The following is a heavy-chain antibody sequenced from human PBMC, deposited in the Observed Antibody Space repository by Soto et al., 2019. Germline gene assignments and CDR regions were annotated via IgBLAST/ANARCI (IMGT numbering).Heavy chain of an antibody. V-gene: IGHV3-30-3*01. J-gene: IGHJ4*02. CDR3: ARDRAWRRRDGYNYGWYFDY. Sequence: GGSLRLSCAASGFTFSSYAMHWVRQAPGKGLEWVAVISYDGSNKYYADSVKGRFTISRDNSKNTLYLQMNSLRAEDTAVYYCARDRAWRRRDGYNYGWYFDYWGQGTLVTVSS. CDR1: GFTFSSYA. D-gene: IGHD5-12*01. CDR2: ISYDGSNK.